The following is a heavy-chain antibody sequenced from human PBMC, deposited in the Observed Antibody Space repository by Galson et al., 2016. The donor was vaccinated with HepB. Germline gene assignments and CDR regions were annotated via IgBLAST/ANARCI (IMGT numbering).Heavy chain of an antibody. CDR3: ASGPHWNHAY. CDR2: MGPAGDK. CDR1: GFTFNDYD. J-gene: IGHJ4*02. Sequence: SLRLSCAISGFTFNDYDMHWVSQGRGESLEWVATMGPAGDKYYPGSVKGRFTVSRESAKNSLYLQMDSLRAGDSGVYYCASGPHWNHAYWGQGTLVTVSS. D-gene: IGHD1-1*01. V-gene: IGHV3-13*01.